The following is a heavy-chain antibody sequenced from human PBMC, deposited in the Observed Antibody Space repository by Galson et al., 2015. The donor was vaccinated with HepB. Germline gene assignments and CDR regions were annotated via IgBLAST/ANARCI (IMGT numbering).Heavy chain of an antibody. CDR3: AKVWFGELLYFDY. CDR1: GFTFSSYA. D-gene: IGHD3-10*01. V-gene: IGHV3-23*01. Sequence: SLRLSCAASGFTFSSYAMSWVRQAPGKGLEWVSAISGSGGSTYYADSVKGRFTISRDNSKNTLYLQMNSLRAEDTAVYYCAKVWFGELLYFDYWGQGTLVTVSS. CDR2: ISGSGGST. J-gene: IGHJ4*02.